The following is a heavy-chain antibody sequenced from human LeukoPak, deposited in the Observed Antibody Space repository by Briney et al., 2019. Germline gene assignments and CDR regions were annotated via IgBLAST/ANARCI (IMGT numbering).Heavy chain of an antibody. D-gene: IGHD3-22*01. CDR3: ARHDYDRSGYNGFDP. CDR1: GGSISSSDYS. Sequence: SETLSLTCTVSGGSISSSDYSWGWIRQPPGKGLEWIGSVYYGGSTYYHPSLKSRVTISVYTSKNQFSLKQSARSAADTAVYHCARHDYDRSGYNGFDPWGQGNLGTVSS. CDR2: VYYGGST. V-gene: IGHV4-39*01. J-gene: IGHJ5*02.